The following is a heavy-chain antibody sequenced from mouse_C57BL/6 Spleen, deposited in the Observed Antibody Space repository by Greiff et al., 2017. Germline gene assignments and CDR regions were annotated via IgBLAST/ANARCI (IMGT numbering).Heavy chain of an antibody. CDR2: ISDGGSYT. CDR3: AREPDYYGRGVDY. CDR1: GFTFSSYA. J-gene: IGHJ4*01. V-gene: IGHV5-4*01. D-gene: IGHD1-1*01. Sequence: EVKLVESGGGLVKPGGSLKLSCAASGFTFSSYAMSWVRQTPEKRLEWVATISDGGSYTYYPDNVKGRFTISRDNAKNNLYLQMSHLKSEDTAMYYWAREPDYYGRGVDYWGQGTSVTVSS.